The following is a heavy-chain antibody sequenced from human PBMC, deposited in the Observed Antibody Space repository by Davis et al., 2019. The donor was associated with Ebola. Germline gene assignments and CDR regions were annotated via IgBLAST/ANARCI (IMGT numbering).Heavy chain of an antibody. CDR3: TTSDYIWGSLIDY. Sequence: SAQVPCKASGGTFISYAISTVRQAPGQGLEWMGGIIPIFGTANYAQKFQGRVTITADESTSTAYMELSSLRSEDTAVYYCTTSDYIWGSLIDYWGQGTLVTVSS. J-gene: IGHJ4*02. CDR2: IIPIFGTA. V-gene: IGHV1-69*13. D-gene: IGHD3-16*01. CDR1: GGTFISYA.